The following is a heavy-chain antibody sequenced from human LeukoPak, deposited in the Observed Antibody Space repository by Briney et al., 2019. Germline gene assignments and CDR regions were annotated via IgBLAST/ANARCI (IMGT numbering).Heavy chain of an antibody. V-gene: IGHV4-39*07. D-gene: IGHD4-17*01. J-gene: IGHJ3*02. CDR3: ARDLRSDYGDPLRSDAFDI. CDR2: ISYSGST. CDR1: GGSISSSGYY. Sequence: PSETLSLTCTVSGGSISSSGYYWGWIRQPPGKGLEWIGSISYSGSTYYNSSLKSRVTISVDTSKNQFSLKLGSVTAADTAVYYCARDLRSDYGDPLRSDAFDIWGQGTMVTVSS.